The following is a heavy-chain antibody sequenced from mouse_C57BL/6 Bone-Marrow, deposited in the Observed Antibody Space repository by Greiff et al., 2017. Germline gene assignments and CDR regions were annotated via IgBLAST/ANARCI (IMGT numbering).Heavy chain of an antibody. CDR1: GFNIKDYY. CDR3: TTGDYYGSSKYYYAMDY. Sequence: EVQLQQSGAELVRPGASVKLSCTASGFNIKDYYMHWVKQRPEQGLEWIGRIDPEDGDTEYAPKFQGKATMTAETSSNTSYLQLSSLTSEDTAVYYCTTGDYYGSSKYYYAMDYWGQGTSVTVSS. CDR2: IDPEDGDT. D-gene: IGHD1-1*01. V-gene: IGHV14-1*01. J-gene: IGHJ4*01.